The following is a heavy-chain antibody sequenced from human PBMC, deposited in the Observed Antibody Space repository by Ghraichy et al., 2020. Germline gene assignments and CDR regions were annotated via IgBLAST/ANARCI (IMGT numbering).Heavy chain of an antibody. J-gene: IGHJ4*02. CDR2: ISSNAYST. CDR1: GFTSSSYT. D-gene: IGHD3-10*01. V-gene: IGHV3-64D*09. CDR3: VVQYFYGSIGGD. Sequence: GGSLRLSCSASGFTSSSYTMHWVRQAPGKGLEYVSAISSNAYSTYYADSLRGRFTVSRDNSRNTLYLQMSSLRAEDTAVYYCVVQYFYGSIGGDWGQGTLVTVSS.